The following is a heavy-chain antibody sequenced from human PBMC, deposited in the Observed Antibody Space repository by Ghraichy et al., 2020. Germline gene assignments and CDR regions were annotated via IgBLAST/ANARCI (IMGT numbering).Heavy chain of an antibody. D-gene: IGHD4-17*01. Sequence: SETLSLTCAVYGGSFSKYYWSWIRQPPGKGLEWIGEVSHSGNTTYNPSLASRVTVSVDTSKNQLSLKLNSVTAADTAVYFCARWTFGDYGKTQYWVQGTLVSVSS. CDR3: ARWTFGDYGKTQY. CDR1: GGSFSKYY. CDR2: VSHSGNT. V-gene: IGHV4-34*01. J-gene: IGHJ4*02.